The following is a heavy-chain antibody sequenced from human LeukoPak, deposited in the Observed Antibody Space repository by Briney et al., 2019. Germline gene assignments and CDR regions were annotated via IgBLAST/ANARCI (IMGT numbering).Heavy chain of an antibody. CDR2: ISSSRTTI. CDR3: VRDDSNGYAFDY. D-gene: IGHD3-22*01. Sequence: PGGSLRLSCATSGFTFSSYNMNWVRQAPGKGLEWVSYISSSRTTIYYADSVKGRFTISGDNARNSLYLQMNSLRDEDTAVYYCVRDDSNGYAFDYWGQGTLVTVSS. V-gene: IGHV3-48*02. J-gene: IGHJ4*02. CDR1: GFTFSSYN.